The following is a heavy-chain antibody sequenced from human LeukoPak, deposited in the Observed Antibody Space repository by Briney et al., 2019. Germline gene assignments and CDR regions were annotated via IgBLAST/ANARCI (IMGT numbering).Heavy chain of an antibody. V-gene: IGHV4-59*08. Sequence: SETLSLTCTVSGDSISSYYWSWIRQPPGKGLEWIGYVYDSGSTNYNPSLKSRVTISVDTSKNQFSLKLSSVTAADTAVYYCARHSAARLSYYNWFDPWGQGTLVTVSS. D-gene: IGHD2-15*01. J-gene: IGHJ5*02. CDR2: VYDSGST. CDR3: ARHSAARLSYYNWFDP. CDR1: GDSISSYY.